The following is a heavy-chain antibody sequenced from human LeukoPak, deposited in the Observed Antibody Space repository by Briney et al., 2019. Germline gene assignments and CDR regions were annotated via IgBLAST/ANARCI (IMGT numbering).Heavy chain of an antibody. J-gene: IGHJ4*02. CDR3: AREPLYSSSWNLY. CDR2: ISSSSSDT. V-gene: IGHV3-11*05. Sequence: PGGSLRLSCAASGFTFSDYYMSWIRQAPGKRLDWVSYISSSSSDTHYADSVKGRLTISRDNAKNSLYLQMNSLRAEDTAVYYCAREPLYSSSWNLYWGQGTLVTVSS. CDR1: GFTFSDYY. D-gene: IGHD6-13*01.